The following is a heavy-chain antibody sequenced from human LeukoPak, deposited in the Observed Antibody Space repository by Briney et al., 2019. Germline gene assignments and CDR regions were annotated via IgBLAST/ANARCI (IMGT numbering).Heavy chain of an antibody. J-gene: IGHJ4*02. Sequence: PGGSLRLSCAAYGFTFSSYAMSWVRQAPGKGLEWVSAISGSGGSTYYADSVKGRFTISRDNSKNTLYLQMNSLRAEDTAVYYCAKAGGSGSYFGGDYWGQGTLVTVSS. CDR1: GFTFSSYA. D-gene: IGHD1-26*01. V-gene: IGHV3-23*01. CDR2: ISGSGGST. CDR3: AKAGGSGSYFGGDY.